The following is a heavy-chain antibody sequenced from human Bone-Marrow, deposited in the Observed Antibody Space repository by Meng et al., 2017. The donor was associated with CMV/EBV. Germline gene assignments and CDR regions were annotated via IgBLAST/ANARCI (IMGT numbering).Heavy chain of an antibody. J-gene: IGHJ6*02. CDR2: ISSSSSYI. V-gene: IGHV3-21*01. Sequence: GESLKISCASSGFTFSSYSMNWVRQAPGKGLEWVSSISSSSSYIYYADSVKGRFTISRDNAKNSLYLQMNSLRAEDTAVYYCARHYDFWSGYSSPAYGMDVWGQGTTATVSS. D-gene: IGHD3-3*01. CDR3: ARHYDFWSGYSSPAYGMDV. CDR1: GFTFSSYS.